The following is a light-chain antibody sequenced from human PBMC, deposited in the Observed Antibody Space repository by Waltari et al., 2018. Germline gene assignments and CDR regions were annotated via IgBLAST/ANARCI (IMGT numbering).Light chain of an antibody. Sequence: QSALTQPRSVSGSPGQSVNIACTGTSSVVGGDKYVSWFQQHPGKAPKLMIHDVSKRPSGVPDRFSGSKSGNTASLTISGLQADDETDYYCCSYAGRYTWVFGGGTKLTVL. CDR3: CSYAGRYTWV. J-gene: IGLJ3*02. CDR1: SSVVGGDKY. V-gene: IGLV2-11*01. CDR2: DVS.